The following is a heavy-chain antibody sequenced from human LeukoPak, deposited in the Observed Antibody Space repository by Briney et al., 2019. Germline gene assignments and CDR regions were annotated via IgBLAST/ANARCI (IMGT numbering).Heavy chain of an antibody. J-gene: IGHJ4*02. V-gene: IGHV4-59*01. CDR2: IYHSGST. CDR3: ASLRNPGDCSGGSCSLPYFDY. Sequence: SETLSLTCTVSGGSISSYYWSWIRQPPGKGLEWIGYIYHSGSTNYNPSLKSRVTISVDTSKNQFSLKLSSVTAADTAVYYCASLRNPGDCSGGSCSLPYFDYWGQGTLVTVSS. CDR1: GGSISSYY. D-gene: IGHD2-15*01.